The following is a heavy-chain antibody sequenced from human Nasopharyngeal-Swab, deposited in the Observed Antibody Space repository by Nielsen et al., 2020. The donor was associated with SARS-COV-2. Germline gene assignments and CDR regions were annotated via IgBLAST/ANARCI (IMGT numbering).Heavy chain of an antibody. CDR1: GFTFSSYS. V-gene: IGHV3-48*04. J-gene: IGHJ4*02. CDR3: VRDGYFDWSFGY. CDR2: ISSSSSTI. Sequence: GGSLRLSCAASGFTFSSYSMNWVRQAPGKGLEWVSYISSSSSTIYYADSVKGRFTISRDNARNSLHLQMHSLRAEDTAVYYCVRDGYFDWSFGYWGQGTLVTVSS. D-gene: IGHD3-9*01.